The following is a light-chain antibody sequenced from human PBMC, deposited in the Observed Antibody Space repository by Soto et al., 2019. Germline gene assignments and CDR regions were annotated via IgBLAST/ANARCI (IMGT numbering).Light chain of an antibody. V-gene: IGKV1-5*01. Sequence: DIQMTQSPSTLSASVGARVTITCRASQSISHYLAWYQQKPGKAPKLLIYDTSNLESGVPSRFSGSGSGTEFTLAITSLQPDDFATYYCQQYNSYSSTFGQGTKLEI. CDR3: QQYNSYSST. CDR2: DTS. J-gene: IGKJ2*01. CDR1: QSISHY.